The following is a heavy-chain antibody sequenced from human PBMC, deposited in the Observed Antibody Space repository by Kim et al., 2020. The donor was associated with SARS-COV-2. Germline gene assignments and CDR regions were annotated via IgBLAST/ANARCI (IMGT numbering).Heavy chain of an antibody. J-gene: IGHJ4*02. CDR3: ARGRGYSSSWNLPLYYFDY. V-gene: IGHV3-11*01. CDR2: ISSSGSTI. D-gene: IGHD6-13*01. Sequence: GGSLRLSCAASGFTFSDYYMSWIRQAPGKGLEWVSYISSSGSTIYYADSVKGRFTISRDNAKNSLYLQMNSLRAEDTAVYYCARGRGYSSSWNLPLYYFDYWGQGTLVTVSS. CDR1: GFTFSDYY.